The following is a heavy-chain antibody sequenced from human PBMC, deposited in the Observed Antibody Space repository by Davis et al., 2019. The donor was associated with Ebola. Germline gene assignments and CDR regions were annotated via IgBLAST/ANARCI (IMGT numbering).Heavy chain of an antibody. CDR3: ARDLVGVNWNVVFDY. CDR1: GGTFSSYA. J-gene: IGHJ4*02. V-gene: IGHV1-69*13. D-gene: IGHD1-1*01. CDR2: IIPIFGTA. Sequence: SVKVSCKASGGTFSSYAISWVRQAPGQGLEWMGGIIPIFGTANYAQKFQGRVTITADESTSTAYMELSSLRSEDTAVYYCARDLVGVNWNVVFDYWGQGTLVTVSS.